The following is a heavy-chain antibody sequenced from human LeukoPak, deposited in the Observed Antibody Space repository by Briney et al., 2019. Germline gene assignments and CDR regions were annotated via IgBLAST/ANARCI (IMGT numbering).Heavy chain of an antibody. V-gene: IGHV1-2*02. J-gene: IGHJ4*02. CDR2: INPNSGGT. CDR3: ARLGATRGVDY. Sequence: ASVKVSCKASGYTFTGYFIHWVRQAPGQGLEWMGWINPNSGGTSYAQKFQGRVTMTTDTSISTAYMELSRLRSDDTAVYYCARLGATRGVDYWGQGTLVTVSS. D-gene: IGHD1-26*01. CDR1: GYTFTGYF.